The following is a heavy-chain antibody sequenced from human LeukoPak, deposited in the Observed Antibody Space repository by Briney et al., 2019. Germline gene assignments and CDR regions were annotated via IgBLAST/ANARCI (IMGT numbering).Heavy chain of an antibody. CDR2: IRSKANSYAT. CDR1: GFTFSGSA. J-gene: IGHJ4*02. Sequence: QTGGSLRLSCAASGFTFSGSAMHWVRQASGKGLEWLGRIRSKANSYATGYAASVKGRFTISRDDSQNTLYLQMNSLRAEDTAVYYCARAGSYLWLYYFDYWGQGTLVTVSS. CDR3: ARAGSYLWLYYFDY. D-gene: IGHD1-26*01. V-gene: IGHV3-73*01.